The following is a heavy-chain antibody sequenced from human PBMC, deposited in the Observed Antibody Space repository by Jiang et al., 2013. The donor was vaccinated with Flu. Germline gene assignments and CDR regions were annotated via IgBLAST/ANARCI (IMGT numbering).Heavy chain of an antibody. CDR2: INHSGST. V-gene: IGHV4-34*01. D-gene: IGHD1-1*01. J-gene: IGHJ4*02. Sequence: KGLEWIGEINHSGSTNYNPSLKSRVTISVDTSKNQFSLKLSSVTAADTAVYYCARGGTGKGAYWGQGTLVTVSS. CDR3: ARGGTGKGAY.